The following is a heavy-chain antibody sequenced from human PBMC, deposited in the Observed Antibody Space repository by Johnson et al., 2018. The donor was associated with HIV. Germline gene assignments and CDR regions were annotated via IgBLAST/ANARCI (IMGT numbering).Heavy chain of an antibody. Sequence: VQLVESGGGLVKPGGSLRLSCAASGFTFDDYAMHWVRQAPGKGLEWVSGISWNSGSIGYADSVKGRFTISRDNAKNSLYLQMNSLRAEDTAVYYCARDDILGVPWAFDVWGQGTKVTVSS. CDR1: GFTFDDYA. J-gene: IGHJ3*01. D-gene: IGHD2-8*01. CDR3: ARDDILGVPWAFDV. V-gene: IGHV3-9*01. CDR2: ISWNSGSI.